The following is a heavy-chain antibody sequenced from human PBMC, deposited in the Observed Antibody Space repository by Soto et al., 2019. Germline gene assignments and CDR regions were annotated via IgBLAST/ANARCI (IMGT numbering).Heavy chain of an antibody. J-gene: IGHJ5*02. Sequence: QVQLVQSGAEVKKPGASVKVSCKASGYTFTSYAMHWVRQAPGQRLEWMGWINAGNGNTKYSQKFQGRVTITRDTSTSTAYMELSSLRSEDTAVYYCASRVAAAGYNWFDPWGQGTLVTVSS. CDR3: ASRVAAAGYNWFDP. D-gene: IGHD6-13*01. CDR2: INAGNGNT. CDR1: GYTFTSYA. V-gene: IGHV1-3*01.